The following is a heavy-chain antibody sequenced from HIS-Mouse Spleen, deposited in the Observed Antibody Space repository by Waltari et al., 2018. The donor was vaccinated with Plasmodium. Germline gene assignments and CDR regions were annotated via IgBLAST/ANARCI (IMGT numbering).Heavy chain of an antibody. CDR1: GYTFTGYY. D-gene: IGHD3-22*01. CDR3: ARRSSNNHYYHSNPDWFDP. Sequence: QVQLVQSGAEVKKPGASVKVSCKASGYTFTGYYMHWVRQAPGQGLEWMGWINPNSGGTNYAQKFQGRVTMTRDTSISTAYMELSRLRSEDTAVYYCARRSSNNHYYHSNPDWFDPWGQGTLVTVSS. J-gene: IGHJ5*02. CDR2: INPNSGGT. V-gene: IGHV1-2*02.